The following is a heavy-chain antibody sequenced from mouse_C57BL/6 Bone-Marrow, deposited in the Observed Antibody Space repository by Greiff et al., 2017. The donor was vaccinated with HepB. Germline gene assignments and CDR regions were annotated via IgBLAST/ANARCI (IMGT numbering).Heavy chain of an antibody. D-gene: IGHD2-5*01. CDR1: GFNIKDDY. Sequence: DVKLQESGAELVRPGASVKLSCTASGFNIKDDYMHWVKQRPEQGLEWIGWIDPENGDTEYASKFQGKATITADTSSNTAYLQLSSLTSEDTAVYYCLYYSNYPYAMDYWGQGTSVTVSS. J-gene: IGHJ4*01. V-gene: IGHV14-4*01. CDR2: IDPENGDT. CDR3: LYYSNYPYAMDY.